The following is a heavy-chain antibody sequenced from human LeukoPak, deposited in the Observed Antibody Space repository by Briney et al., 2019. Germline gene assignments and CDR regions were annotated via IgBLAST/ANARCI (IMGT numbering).Heavy chain of an antibody. CDR3: AKDLVYDSSGYYTPGAFDI. J-gene: IGHJ3*02. Sequence: GGSLRLSCAASGFTFSSYAMSWVRQAPGKGLECVSAISGSGGSTFYADSVKGRFTISRDNSKNTLYLQMNSLRAEDTAVYYCAKDLVYDSSGYYTPGAFDIWGQGTMVTVSS. V-gene: IGHV3-23*01. CDR2: ISGSGGST. CDR1: GFTFSSYA. D-gene: IGHD3-22*01.